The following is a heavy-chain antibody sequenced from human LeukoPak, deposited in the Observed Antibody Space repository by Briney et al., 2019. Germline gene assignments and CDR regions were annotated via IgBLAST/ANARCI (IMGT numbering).Heavy chain of an antibody. V-gene: IGHV1-69*05. J-gene: IGHJ4*02. Sequence: ASVKVSCKSSGGILSSYVITWVRQAPGQGLEWMGEIHPTFGAPNYAQKFQGRVMITTDESTGTDYMELFSLTSEDTAVYYCARATGRGYTYGAAAYWGQGTLVTVSS. CDR3: ARATGRGYTYGAAAY. CDR2: IHPTFGAP. D-gene: IGHD5-18*01. CDR1: GGILSSYV.